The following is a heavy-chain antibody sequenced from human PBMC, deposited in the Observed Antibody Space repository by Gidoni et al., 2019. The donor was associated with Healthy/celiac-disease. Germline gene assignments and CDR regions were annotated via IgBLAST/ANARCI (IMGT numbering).Heavy chain of an antibody. CDR3: ARGPLDYFDY. CDR1: GYSISSGYY. V-gene: IGHV4-38-2*01. CDR2: IYNSGST. J-gene: IGHJ4*02. Sequence: QVQLQESGPGLVKPSETLSLTCAVSGYSISSGYYWGWIRQPPGKGLEWIGSIYNSGSTYYNPSLKSRVTISVDTSKNQCSLKLSSVTAADTAVYYCARGPLDYFDYWGQGTLVTVSS.